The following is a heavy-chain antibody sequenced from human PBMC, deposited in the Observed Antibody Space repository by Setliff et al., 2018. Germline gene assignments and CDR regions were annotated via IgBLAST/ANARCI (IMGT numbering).Heavy chain of an antibody. CDR3: ARDFDSSGNFDY. J-gene: IGHJ4*02. CDR1: GGSISSGSYY. CDR2: IYTSGST. D-gene: IGHD3-22*01. Sequence: SETLSLTCTVPGGSISSGSYYWSWIRQPAGKGLEWIGRIYTSGSTNYNPSLKSRVTISIDTSKNQFSLKLSSVTAADTAVYYCARDFDSSGNFDYWGQGTLVTVSS. V-gene: IGHV4-61*02.